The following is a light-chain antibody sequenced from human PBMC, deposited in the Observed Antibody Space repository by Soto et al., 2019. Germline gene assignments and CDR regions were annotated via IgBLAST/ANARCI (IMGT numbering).Light chain of an antibody. CDR2: DAS. Sequence: HLPQSHSSLLASLGDRVPTTSQRIKAFKTYLIWYQQKAGEAPNLLIYDASTLGTGVSSRFSGSGSGTEFSLTITNLQPEDIATYYCQHYDSVPCTFGQGTRLEIK. J-gene: IGKJ2*02. V-gene: IGKV1-33*01. CDR3: QHYDSVPCT. CDR1: KAFKTY.